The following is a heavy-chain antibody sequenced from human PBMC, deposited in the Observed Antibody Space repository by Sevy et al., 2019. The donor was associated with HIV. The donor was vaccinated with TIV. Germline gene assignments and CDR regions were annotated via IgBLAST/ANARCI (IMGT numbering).Heavy chain of an antibody. CDR2: ISGSGGST. J-gene: IGHJ6*02. V-gene: IGHV3-23*01. CDR3: AKWTRLAVSPHYYYGMDV. D-gene: IGHD6-19*01. Sequence: GGYLRLSCAASGFTFSSYAMSWVRQAPEKGLEWVSAISGSGGSTYYADSVKGRFTISRDNSKNTLYVQMNSLRAEDTAVHYCAKWTRLAVSPHYYYGMDVWGQGTTVTVSS. CDR1: GFTFSSYA.